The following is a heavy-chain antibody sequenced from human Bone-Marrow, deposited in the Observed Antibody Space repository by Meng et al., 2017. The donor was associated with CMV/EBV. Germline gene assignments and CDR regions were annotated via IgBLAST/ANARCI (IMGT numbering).Heavy chain of an antibody. CDR3: ARTPSAAMVQY. V-gene: IGHV3-30*04. CDR1: GFTFSSYA. Sequence: GGSLRLSCAASGFTFSSYAMHWVRQAPGKGLEWVAVISYDGSNKYYADSVKGRFTISRDNSKNTLYLQMNSLRAEDTAVYYCARTPSAAMVQYWGQGTLVTVSS. CDR2: ISYDGSNK. J-gene: IGHJ4*02. D-gene: IGHD5-18*01.